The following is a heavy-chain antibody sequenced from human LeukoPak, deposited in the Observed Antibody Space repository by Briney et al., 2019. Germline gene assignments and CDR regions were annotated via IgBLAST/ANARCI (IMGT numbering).Heavy chain of an antibody. V-gene: IGHV3-23*01. J-gene: IGHJ4*02. CDR3: ANRHVGFGELLWGPY. CDR2: ISGSGGST. D-gene: IGHD3-10*01. CDR1: GFTFSSYA. Sequence: PGGSLRLSCAASGFTFSSYAMSWVRQAPGKGLEWVSAISGSGGSTYYADSVKGRFTISRDNSKNTLYLQMNSLRAEDAAVYYCANRHVGFGELLWGPYWGQGTLVTVSS.